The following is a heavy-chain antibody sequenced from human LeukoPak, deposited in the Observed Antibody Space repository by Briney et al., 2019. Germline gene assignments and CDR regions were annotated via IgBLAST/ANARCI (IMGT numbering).Heavy chain of an antibody. V-gene: IGHV3-21*01. D-gene: IGHD3-9*01. J-gene: IGHJ5*02. CDR3: ARDSGNSWYNWFDP. CDR1: GLTFSSYS. Sequence: GGSLRLPCAASGLTFSSYSMNWVRQAPGKGLEWVSSISSSSSYIYYADSVKGRFTISRDNAKNSLYLQMNSLRADDTAVYYCARDSGNSWYNWFDPWGQGTLVTVSS. CDR2: ISSSSSYI.